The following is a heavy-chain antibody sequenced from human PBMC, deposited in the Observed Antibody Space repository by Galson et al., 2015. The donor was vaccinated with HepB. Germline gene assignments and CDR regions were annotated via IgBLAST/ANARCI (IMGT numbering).Heavy chain of an antibody. J-gene: IGHJ4*02. V-gene: IGHV3-30*03. CDR1: GFTFSTYG. Sequence: SLRLSCAASGFTFSTYGMVWVRQAPGRGLEWVATISSDGGNEHYTDSVKGRFTISRENSKDMLYLQMGSLRLEDAAVYYCTRGGLPYFDFWGQGILVSVSS. CDR2: ISSDGGNE. D-gene: IGHD2-15*01. CDR3: TRGGLPYFDF.